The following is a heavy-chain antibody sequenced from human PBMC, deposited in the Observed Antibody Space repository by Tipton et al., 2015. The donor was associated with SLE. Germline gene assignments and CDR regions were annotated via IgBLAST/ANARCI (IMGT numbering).Heavy chain of an antibody. CDR1: GGSFSGYY. D-gene: IGHD3-22*01. J-gene: IGHJ4*02. Sequence: TLSLTCAVYGGSFSGYYWSWIRQPPGKGLEWIGYIYYSGSTNYNPSLKSRVTISVDTSKNQFSLKLSSVTAADTAVYYCARGSGYSDYWGQGTLVTVSS. V-gene: IGHV4-59*08. CDR2: IYYSGST. CDR3: ARGSGYSDY.